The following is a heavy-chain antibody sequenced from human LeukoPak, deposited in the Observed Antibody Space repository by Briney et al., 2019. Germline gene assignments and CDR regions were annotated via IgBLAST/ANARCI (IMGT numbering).Heavy chain of an antibody. D-gene: IGHD3-22*01. V-gene: IGHV1-24*01. CDR3: ATARGVVVMYDAFDI. J-gene: IGHJ3*02. CDR2: FDPEDGET. CDR1: GYTLTELS. Sequence: VASVKVSCKVSGYTLTELSMHWVRQAPGKGLEWMGGFDPEDGETIYAQKFQGRVTMTEDTSTDTAYMELSSLRSEDTAVYYCATARGVVVMYDAFDIWGQGTIVTVSS.